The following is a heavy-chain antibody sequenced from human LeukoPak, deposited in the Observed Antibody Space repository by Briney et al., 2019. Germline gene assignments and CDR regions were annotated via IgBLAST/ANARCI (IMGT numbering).Heavy chain of an antibody. CDR3: AGQLGYCSSTSCYADKVDY. CDR1: GGSISSSSYY. D-gene: IGHD2-2*01. CDR2: IYYSGST. V-gene: IGHV4-39*01. Sequence: SETLSLTCTVSGGSISSSSYYWGWIRQPPGKGLEWIGSIYYSGSTYYNPSLKSRVTISVDTSKNQFSLKLSSVTAADTAVYYCAGQLGYCSSTSCYADKVDYWGQGTLVTVSS. J-gene: IGHJ4*02.